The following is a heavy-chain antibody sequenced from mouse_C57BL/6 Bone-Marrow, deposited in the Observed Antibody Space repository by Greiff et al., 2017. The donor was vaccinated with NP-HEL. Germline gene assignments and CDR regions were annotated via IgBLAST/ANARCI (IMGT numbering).Heavy chain of an antibody. CDR2: IRLKSDNYAT. CDR1: GFTFSNYW. V-gene: IGHV6-3*01. CDR3: TGQTGTDYFDY. J-gene: IGHJ2*01. D-gene: IGHD4-1*01. Sequence: EVKVEESGGGLVQPGGSMKLSCVASGFTFSNYWMNWVRQSPEKGLEWVAQIRLKSDNYATHYAESVNGRFTISRDDSKSSIYLQMNNLMAKDTGIYYCTGQTGTDYFDYWGQGTTLTVSS.